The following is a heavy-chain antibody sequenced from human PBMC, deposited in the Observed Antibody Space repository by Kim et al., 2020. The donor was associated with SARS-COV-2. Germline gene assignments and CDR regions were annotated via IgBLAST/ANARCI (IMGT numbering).Heavy chain of an antibody. CDR1: GFTFSSYG. V-gene: IGHV3-33*06. J-gene: IGHJ4*02. CDR3: AKAHTKGRSGYYYVSELVDY. Sequence: GGSLRLSCAASGFTFSSYGMHWVRQAPGKGLEWVAVIWYDGSNKYYADSVKGRFTISRDNSKNTLYLQMNSLRAEDTAVYYCAKAHTKGRSGYYYVSELVDYWGQGTLVTVSS. D-gene: IGHD3-22*01. CDR2: IWYDGSNK.